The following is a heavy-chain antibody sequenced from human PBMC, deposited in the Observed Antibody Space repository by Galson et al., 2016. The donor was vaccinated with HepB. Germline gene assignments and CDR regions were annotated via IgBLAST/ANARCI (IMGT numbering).Heavy chain of an antibody. CDR2: ITKTGSHT. Sequence: SLRLSCAASGSTFTSYDMSWVRQAPGKGLDWVSAITKTGSHTNHAESVKGRFAISRDNSESTLYLQMNSLRVEDTALYYCVRGVLDRGGDYWGQGTLVTVSS. D-gene: IGHD1-14*01. V-gene: IGHV3-23*05. CDR1: GSTFTSYD. CDR3: VRGVLDRGGDY. J-gene: IGHJ4*02.